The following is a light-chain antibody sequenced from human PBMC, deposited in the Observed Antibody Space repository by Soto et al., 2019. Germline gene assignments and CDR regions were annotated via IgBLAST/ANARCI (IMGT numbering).Light chain of an antibody. Sequence: SYELTQPPSVSVAPGKMARITCGGNNIGSKSVHWYQQKPGQAPVLVIYYDSDRPSGIPERFSGSNSGNTATLTISRVEAGDEADYYCQVWDSSSALLVFGGGTQLTVL. CDR1: NIGSKS. V-gene: IGLV3-21*04. CDR2: YDS. CDR3: QVWDSSSALLV. J-gene: IGLJ3*02.